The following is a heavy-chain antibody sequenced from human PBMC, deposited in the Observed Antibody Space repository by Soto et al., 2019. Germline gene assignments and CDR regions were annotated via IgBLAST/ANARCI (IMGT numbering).Heavy chain of an antibody. D-gene: IGHD3-22*01. CDR1: GFTFSSYA. V-gene: IGHV3-30-3*01. CDR2: ISYDGSNK. CDR3: ARPLWRNYYNWGYFAL. J-gene: IGHJ2*01. Sequence: QVQLVESGGGVVQPGRSLRLSCAASGFTFSSYAMHWVRQAPGKGLEWVAVISYDGSNKYYPDSVKDRFTISRDNSKNTLYLQINSLRAEDTAVYYCARPLWRNYYNWGYFALCGRGTLVTVSS.